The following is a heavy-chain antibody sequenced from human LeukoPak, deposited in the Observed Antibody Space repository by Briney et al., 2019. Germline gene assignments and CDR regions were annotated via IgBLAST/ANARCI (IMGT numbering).Heavy chain of an antibody. D-gene: IGHD2-15*01. CDR3: AKDWDIVVVVAATLIDY. V-gene: IGHV3-9*01. CDR2: ISWNSGSI. J-gene: IGHJ4*02. CDR1: GFTFDDYA. Sequence: GRSLRLSCAASGFTFDDYAKHWVRQAPGKGLEWVSGISWNSGSIGYADSVKGRFTISRDNAKNSLYLQMNSLRAEDTAVYYCAKDWDIVVVVAATLIDYWGQGTLVTVSS.